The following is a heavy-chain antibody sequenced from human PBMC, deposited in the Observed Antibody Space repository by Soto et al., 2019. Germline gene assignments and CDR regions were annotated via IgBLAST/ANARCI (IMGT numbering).Heavy chain of an antibody. CDR3: ARVRDYYDSSGYYYYYYGMDV. D-gene: IGHD3-22*01. Sequence: ASVKVSCKASGGTFSSYAISWVRQAPGQGLEWMGGIIPIFGTANYAQKFQGRVTITADKSTSTAYMELSSLRSEDTAVYYCARVRDYYDSSGYYYYYYGMDVWGQGTTVTVSS. CDR2: IIPIFGTA. CDR1: GGTFSSYA. J-gene: IGHJ6*02. V-gene: IGHV1-69*06.